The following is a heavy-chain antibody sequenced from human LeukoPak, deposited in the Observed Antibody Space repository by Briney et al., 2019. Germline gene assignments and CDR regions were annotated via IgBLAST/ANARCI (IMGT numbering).Heavy chain of an antibody. V-gene: IGHV1-2*06. J-gene: IGHJ4*02. Sequence: ASVKVSCKASGCTFTGYYMHWVRQAPGQGLEWMGRINPNSGGTDYAQKFQGRVTMTRDTSISTAYMELSRLRSDDTAVYYCARNLPRDYGDYVAYWGQGTLVTVSS. CDR3: ARNLPRDYGDYVAY. CDR1: GCTFTGYY. CDR2: INPNSGGT. D-gene: IGHD4-17*01.